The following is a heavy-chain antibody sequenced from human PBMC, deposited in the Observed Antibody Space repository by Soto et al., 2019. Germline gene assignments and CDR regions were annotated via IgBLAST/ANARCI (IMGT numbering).Heavy chain of an antibody. Sequence: QVQLQQWGAGLLKPSETLSLTCAVYGGSFSGYYWSWIRQPPGKGLEWIGEINHSGSTNYNPSLKSRVTISVDTSKNQFSLKLSSVTAADTAVYYGARRPRQQLARFDYWGQGTLVTVSS. CDR3: ARRPRQQLARFDY. CDR1: GGSFSGYY. D-gene: IGHD6-13*01. V-gene: IGHV4-34*01. J-gene: IGHJ4*02. CDR2: INHSGST.